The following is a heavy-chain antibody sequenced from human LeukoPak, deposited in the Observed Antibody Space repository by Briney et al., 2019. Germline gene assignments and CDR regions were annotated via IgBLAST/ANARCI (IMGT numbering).Heavy chain of an antibody. CDR1: GGSISSGGYY. Sequence: PSETLPLTCTVSGGSISSGGYYWSWIRQHPGKGLEWIGYIYYSGSTYYNPSLKSRVTISVDTSKNQFSLKLSSVTAADTAVYYCARGYSYGSPLDYWGQVTLVTVSS. D-gene: IGHD5-18*01. J-gene: IGHJ4*02. CDR3: ARGYSYGSPLDY. CDR2: IYYSGST. V-gene: IGHV4-31*03.